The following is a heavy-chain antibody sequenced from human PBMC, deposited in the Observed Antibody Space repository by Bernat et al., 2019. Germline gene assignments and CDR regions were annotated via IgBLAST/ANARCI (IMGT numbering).Heavy chain of an antibody. V-gene: IGHV3-11*06. CDR3: ARDGTDTVNDY. J-gene: IGHJ4*02. Sequence: VQLVESGGGLVQPGGSLRLSCAASGFTFSDYYMSWIRQAPGKGLEWVSYISSSSSYTNYADSVKGRFTISRDNAKNSLYLQMNSLRAEDTAVYYCARDGTDTVNDYWGQGTLVTVSS. CDR1: GFTFSDYY. D-gene: IGHD4-17*01. CDR2: ISSSSSYT.